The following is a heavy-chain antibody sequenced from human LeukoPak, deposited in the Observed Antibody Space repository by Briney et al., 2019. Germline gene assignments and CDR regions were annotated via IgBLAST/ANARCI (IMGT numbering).Heavy chain of an antibody. Sequence: GGSLRLSCAASGFTFTSYWLSWARQAPGKGLEWVANIRQDGREKSYADSVKGRFTISRDNAKTSVYLQMNSLRVEDTAVYYCAREGVGGFDSWGQGTLVTVSS. CDR3: AREGVGGFDS. CDR1: GFTFTSYW. V-gene: IGHV3-7*01. D-gene: IGHD3-10*01. CDR2: IRQDGREK. J-gene: IGHJ5*01.